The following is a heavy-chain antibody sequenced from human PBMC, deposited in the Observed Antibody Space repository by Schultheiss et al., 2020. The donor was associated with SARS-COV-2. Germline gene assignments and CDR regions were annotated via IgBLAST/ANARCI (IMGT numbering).Heavy chain of an antibody. CDR2: IGGSGSTI. Sequence: GGSLRLSCAASGFTFSSYEMNWVRQALGKGLEWVSYIGGSGSTIHYADSVKGRFTISRDNAKNSLYLQMNSLRAEDTAVYYCARASTPRYFDLWGRGTLVTVSS. CDR3: ARASTPRYFDL. J-gene: IGHJ2*01. CDR1: GFTFSSYE. D-gene: IGHD2-15*01. V-gene: IGHV3-48*03.